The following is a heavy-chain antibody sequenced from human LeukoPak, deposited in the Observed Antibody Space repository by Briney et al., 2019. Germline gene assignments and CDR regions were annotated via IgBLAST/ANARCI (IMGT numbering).Heavy chain of an antibody. V-gene: IGHV4-39*01. CDR2: IYYSGST. D-gene: IGHD3-9*01. J-gene: IGHJ3*02. CDR3: VSHLIAWLLSLLLAFVM. Sequence: SETLSLTCTVSGGSIRSTSYYWGWIRQPPGKGLEWIGSIYYSGSTYYNPSLKSRVTISVDTSKNQLFLKLSSVTAADTAEYFRVSHLIAWLLSLLLAFVMGG. CDR1: GGSIRSTSYY.